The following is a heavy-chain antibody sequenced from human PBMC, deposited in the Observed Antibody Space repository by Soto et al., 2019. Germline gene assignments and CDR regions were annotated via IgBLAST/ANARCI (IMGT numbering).Heavy chain of an antibody. V-gene: IGHV3-23*01. Sequence: EVQLLESGGGLVQPGGSLRLSCAASGFTFSSYAMSWVRQAPGKGLEWVSGISGSGVSTYYADSVKGRFTIPRDNSKSTLYLQMNSLRAEDTAVYYCAKDRERIATRSIDYWGQGTLVTVSS. J-gene: IGHJ4*02. CDR2: ISGSGVST. CDR1: GFTFSSYA. CDR3: AKDRERIATRSIDY. D-gene: IGHD6-6*01.